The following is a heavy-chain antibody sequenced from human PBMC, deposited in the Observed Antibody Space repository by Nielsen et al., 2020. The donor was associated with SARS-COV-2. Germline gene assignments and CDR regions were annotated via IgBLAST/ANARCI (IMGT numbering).Heavy chain of an antibody. V-gene: IGHV4-31*03. J-gene: IGHJ6*02. Sequence: SETLSLTCTVSGGSISSGGYYWSWIRQHPGKGLEWIGYIYYSGSTYYNPSLKSRVTISVDTSKNQFSLKLSSVTAADTAVYYCARLSIAVYYYGMDVWGQGTTVTVSS. D-gene: IGHD6-19*01. CDR3: ARLSIAVYYYGMDV. CDR1: GGSISSGGYY. CDR2: IYYSGST.